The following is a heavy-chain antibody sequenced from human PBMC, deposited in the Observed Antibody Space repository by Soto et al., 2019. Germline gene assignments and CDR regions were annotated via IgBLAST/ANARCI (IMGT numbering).Heavy chain of an antibody. Sequence: SQTLSVTCAISGDSVFTNSATWDWFRQSPSRGLEWLGRTYYRSKWYNDYAVSVKGRITIKPDTSNNQFSLQLNSVTPDDTAVYYCARLIGNSWLDSWGQGTLVTVSS. J-gene: IGHJ5*01. CDR1: GDSVFTNSAT. CDR3: ARLIGNSWLDS. CDR2: TYYRSKWYN. V-gene: IGHV6-1*01. D-gene: IGHD2-8*01.